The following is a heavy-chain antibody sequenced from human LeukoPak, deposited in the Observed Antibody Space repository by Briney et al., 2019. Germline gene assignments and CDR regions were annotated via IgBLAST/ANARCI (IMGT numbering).Heavy chain of an antibody. CDR3: AKSGGYGLIDY. J-gene: IGHJ4*02. Sequence: SETLSLTCSVSGASISTSAYYWGWIRQPPGKGLEWIGSIYYSGSTYYNASLKSRVTLSIDTSKNQFSLRLSSVTAADTAVYYCAKSGGYGLIDYWGQGTLVTVSS. V-gene: IGHV4-39*01. CDR1: GASISTSAYY. CDR2: IYYSGST. D-gene: IGHD1-26*01.